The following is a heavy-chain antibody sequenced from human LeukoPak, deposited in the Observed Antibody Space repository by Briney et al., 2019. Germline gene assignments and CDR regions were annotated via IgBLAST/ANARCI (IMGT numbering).Heavy chain of an antibody. Sequence: GGSLRLSCAASGFTFSDCNMNWVRQAPGKGLEWVSSISSSSTYIYYADSVKGRFTISRDNAKNSLYLQMNSLRAEDTAVYYCARGPKPRIAVAPHFDYWGQGTLVTVSS. D-gene: IGHD6-19*01. CDR3: ARGPKPRIAVAPHFDY. CDR1: GFTFSDCN. CDR2: ISSSSTYI. J-gene: IGHJ4*02. V-gene: IGHV3-21*01.